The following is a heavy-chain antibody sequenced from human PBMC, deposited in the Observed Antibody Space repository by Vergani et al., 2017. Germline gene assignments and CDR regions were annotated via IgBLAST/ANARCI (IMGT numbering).Heavy chain of an antibody. CDR1: GFTFSSYA. CDR3: AKDPSKSGFDYYLDY. D-gene: IGHD5-12*01. CDR2: ISYDGSNK. Sequence: QVQLVESGGGVVQPGRSLRLSCAASGFTFSSYAMHWVRQAPGKGLEWVAVISYDGSNKYYADSVKGRFTISRDNSKNTLYLQMNSLRAEDTAVYYCAKDPSKSGFDYYLDYWGQGTLVTVSS. J-gene: IGHJ4*02. V-gene: IGHV3-30-3*01.